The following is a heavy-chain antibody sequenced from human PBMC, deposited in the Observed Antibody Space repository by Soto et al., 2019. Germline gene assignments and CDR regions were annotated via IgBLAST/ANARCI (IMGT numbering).Heavy chain of an antibody. V-gene: IGHV4-39*02. J-gene: IGHJ4*02. CDR2: IYYSGNT. D-gene: IGHD2-15*01. CDR3: AREGGRYCTGGSCQVDY. Sequence: QLQLQESGPGLVKPSETLSLTCTVSGGSISSSSYYWGWIRQPPGKGLEWIGSIYYSGNTYYTPSPKSRVTISVDTSKKQFSLKLSSVTAADTAVYSCAREGGRYCTGGSCQVDYWGQGTLVTVSS. CDR1: GGSISSSSYY.